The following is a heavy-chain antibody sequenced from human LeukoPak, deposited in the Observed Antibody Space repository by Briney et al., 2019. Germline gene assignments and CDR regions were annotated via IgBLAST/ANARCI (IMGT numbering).Heavy chain of an antibody. CDR3: AKDLKHSYYFDY. J-gene: IGHJ4*02. Sequence: PGGFLRLSCAASGFTFSSYGMHWVRQAPGKGLEWVAFIRYDGSNKYYADSVKGRFTISRDNSKNTLYLQMNSLRAEDTAAYYCAKDLKHSYYFDYWGQGTLVTVSS. CDR2: IRYDGSNK. D-gene: IGHD3-3*02. V-gene: IGHV3-30*02. CDR1: GFTFSSYG.